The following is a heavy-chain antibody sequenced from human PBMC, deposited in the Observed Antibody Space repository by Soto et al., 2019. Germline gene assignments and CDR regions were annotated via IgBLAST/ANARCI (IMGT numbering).Heavy chain of an antibody. CDR1: GFTFTSYT. Sequence: EVQLLESGGGLVQPGGSLRLSCVASGFTFTSYTMTWVRQAPGKGLQWVSGISGLGDTTYYGDSVKGRFTISRDNSKNTLYLQMDSLRVEDTAVYYCAKGPYYYGSGDDYFDSWGQGTLVTVSS. CDR2: ISGLGDTT. CDR3: AKGPYYYGSGDDYFDS. V-gene: IGHV3-23*01. J-gene: IGHJ4*02. D-gene: IGHD3-10*01.